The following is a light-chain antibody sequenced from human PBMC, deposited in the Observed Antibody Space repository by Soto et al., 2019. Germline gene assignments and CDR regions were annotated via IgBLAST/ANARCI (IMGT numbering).Light chain of an antibody. J-gene: IGKJ1*01. Sequence: DIPMTQSPSTLSASVGDRVTITCRASQTISSGLAWYQQKPGKATKVLIYDASTLESGVPSRFSGSGYGTEFTLTFSSLQPDDFATYYCQQYKSYKTFGQGTKVEIK. V-gene: IGKV1-5*01. CDR3: QQYKSYKT. CDR1: QTISSG. CDR2: DAS.